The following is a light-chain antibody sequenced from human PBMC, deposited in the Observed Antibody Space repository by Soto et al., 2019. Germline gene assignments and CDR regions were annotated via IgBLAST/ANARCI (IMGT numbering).Light chain of an antibody. J-gene: IGKJ1*01. V-gene: IGKV3-11*01. Sequence: ETVLTQSPATLSSSPGDMATLSCRASQSVSSYLAWYQQKPGQAPRILIFDASNRATGTPARFSGSGSGTDCTLTISSLEPEDFAVYYCQQRSNWPWTFGQGTKVDIK. CDR3: QQRSNWPWT. CDR1: QSVSSY. CDR2: DAS.